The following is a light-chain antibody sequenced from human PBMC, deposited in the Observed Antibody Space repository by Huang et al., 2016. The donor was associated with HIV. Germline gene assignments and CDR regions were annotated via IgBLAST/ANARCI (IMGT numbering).Light chain of an antibody. CDR3: LQADISPRS. V-gene: IGKV1-12*01. J-gene: IGKJ5*01. CDR2: SAS. Sequence: DIQMTQSPSSVSASEGVTVTITCRASQDISIWLAWYQQKPREAPTLLIHSASILVSGVPSRFSGSGSGTNFSLTINGLRPDDFATYYCLQADISPRSFGQGTRLDIQ. CDR1: QDISIW.